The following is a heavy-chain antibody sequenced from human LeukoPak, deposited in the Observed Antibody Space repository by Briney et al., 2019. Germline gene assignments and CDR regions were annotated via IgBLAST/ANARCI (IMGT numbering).Heavy chain of an antibody. V-gene: IGHV4-31*03. CDR1: GGSISSGGYY. CDR3: ARVDTTTGSPHWFDP. D-gene: IGHD5-18*01. Sequence: SETLSLTCTVSGGSISSGGYYWSWIRQHPGKGLEWIGYIYYSGTTYYNPSLKSRVTISVDTSKNLFSLKLSSVTAADTAVYYCARVDTTTGSPHWFDPWGQGTLVTVSS. J-gene: IGHJ5*01. CDR2: IYYSGTT.